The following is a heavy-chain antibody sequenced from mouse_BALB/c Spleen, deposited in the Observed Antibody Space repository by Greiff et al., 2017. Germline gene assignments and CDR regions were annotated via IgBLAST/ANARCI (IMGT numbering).Heavy chain of an antibody. J-gene: IGHJ3*01. Sequence: QVQLKESGPGLVAPSQSLSITCTVSGFSLTGYGVNWVRQPPGKGLEWLGMIWGDGSTDYNSALKSRLSISKDNSKSQVFLKMNSLQTDDTARYYCARGFYYGSSPFAYWGQGTLVTVSA. V-gene: IGHV2-6-7*01. D-gene: IGHD1-1*01. CDR3: ARGFYYGSSPFAY. CDR1: GFSLTGYG. CDR2: IWGDGST.